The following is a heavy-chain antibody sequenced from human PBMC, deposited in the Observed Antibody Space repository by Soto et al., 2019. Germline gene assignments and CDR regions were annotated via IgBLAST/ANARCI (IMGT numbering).Heavy chain of an antibody. D-gene: IGHD3-3*01. CDR2: LYYSGST. V-gene: IGHV4-59*01. J-gene: IGHJ6*02. CDR3: AREWWIFGVAYGMEV. Sequence: KPSETLSLTCNVSGVTIRGYYWHWIRQPPGKTLERSGYLYYSGSTNYTPSLKSRVSISVDTSKNQLSLKLSSVTAADTAVYYCAREWWIFGVAYGMEVLGQGTTVTVSS. CDR1: GVTIRGYY.